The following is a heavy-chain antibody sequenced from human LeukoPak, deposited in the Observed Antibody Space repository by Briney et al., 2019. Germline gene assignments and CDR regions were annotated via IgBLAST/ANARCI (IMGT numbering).Heavy chain of an antibody. J-gene: IGHJ4*02. Sequence: GGSLRLSCAASGFTVSSNYMSWVRQAPGKGLEWVSVIYSGGSTYYADSVKGRFTISRDNSKNTLYLQMNSLRAEDTAVYYCARYYYDSSGFTTRFDYWGQGTLVTVSS. CDR2: IYSGGST. V-gene: IGHV3-66*01. D-gene: IGHD3-22*01. CDR1: GFTVSSNY. CDR3: ARYYYDSSGFTTRFDY.